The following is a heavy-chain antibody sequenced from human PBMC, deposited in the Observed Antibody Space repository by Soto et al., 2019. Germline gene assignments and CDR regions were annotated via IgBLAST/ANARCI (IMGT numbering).Heavy chain of an antibody. V-gene: IGHV1-69*01. Sequence: QVQLVQSGAEVKKPGSSVKVSCKASGGSFGTSTISWVRQAPGQGLEWMGGIIPMFRTVNYAQKFQGRVTITADESTSIAYMELNSIRSEDTAVFYCTSFEEQWVIGGAYFDSWGQGTLVTVSS. J-gene: IGHJ4*02. CDR3: TSFEEQWVIGGAYFDS. CDR1: GGSFGTST. CDR2: IIPMFRTV. D-gene: IGHD2-21*01.